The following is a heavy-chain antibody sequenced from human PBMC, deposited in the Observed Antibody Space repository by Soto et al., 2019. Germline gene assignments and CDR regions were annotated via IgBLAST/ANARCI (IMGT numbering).Heavy chain of an antibody. V-gene: IGHV4-39*01. CDR3: ARHFKIRTAATYYYYYMDV. CDR2: IYYSGST. CDR1: GGSISSSSYY. J-gene: IGHJ6*03. D-gene: IGHD2-2*01. Sequence: QLQLQESGPGLVKPSETLSLTCTVSGGSISSSSYYWGWVRQPPGKGLEWIGSIYYSGSTYYNPSLKSRVTISVDTSKNQFPLKLSPVAAADTAVYYCARHFKIRTAATYYYYYMDVWGKGTTVTVSS.